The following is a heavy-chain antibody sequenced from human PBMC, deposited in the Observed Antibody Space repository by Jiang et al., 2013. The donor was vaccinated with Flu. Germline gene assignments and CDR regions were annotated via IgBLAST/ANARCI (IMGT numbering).Heavy chain of an antibody. J-gene: IGHJ4*02. D-gene: IGHD1-26*01. CDR1: GGSISSSSYY. CDR3: ARARSRETRTYFDY. Sequence: GSGLVKPSETLSLTCTVSGGSISSSSYYWGWIRQPPGKGLEWIGSIYYSGSTNYNPSLKSRVTISVDKSKNQFSLKLSSVTAADTAVYYCARARSRETRTYFDYVGPGNPGHRL. V-gene: IGHV4-39*07. CDR2: IYYSGST.